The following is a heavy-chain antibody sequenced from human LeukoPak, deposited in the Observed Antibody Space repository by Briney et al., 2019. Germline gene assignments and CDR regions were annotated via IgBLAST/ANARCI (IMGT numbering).Heavy chain of an antibody. D-gene: IGHD6-13*01. CDR1: GFTFSDYY. CDR3: AKDRLPWYSSYFGMDV. V-gene: IGHV3-11*06. Sequence: GGSLRLSCAASGFTFSDYYMSWIRQAPGKGLEWVSYISSSSSYTNYADSVRGRFTISRDNSKNTLYLQMNSLRAEDTAVYYCAKDRLPWYSSYFGMDVWGQGTTVTVSS. CDR2: ISSSSSYT. J-gene: IGHJ6*02.